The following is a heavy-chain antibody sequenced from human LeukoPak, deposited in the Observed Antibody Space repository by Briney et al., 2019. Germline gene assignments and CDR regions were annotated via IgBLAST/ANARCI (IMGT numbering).Heavy chain of an antibody. Sequence: GGSLRLSCAASGFTFSDYYMSWIRQAPGKGLEWVSYISSSGSTIYYADSVKGRFTISKDNAKNSLYLQMNSLRAEDTAVYYCARVSLFFGEFRNAIHYYYYYGMDVWGQGTTVTVSS. D-gene: IGHD3-10*01. J-gene: IGHJ6*02. V-gene: IGHV3-11*01. CDR1: GFTFSDYY. CDR2: ISSSGSTI. CDR3: ARVSLFFGEFRNAIHYYYYYGMDV.